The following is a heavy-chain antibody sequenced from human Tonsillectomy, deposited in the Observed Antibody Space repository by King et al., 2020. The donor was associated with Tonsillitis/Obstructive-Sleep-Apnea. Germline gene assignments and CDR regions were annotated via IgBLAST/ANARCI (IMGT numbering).Heavy chain of an antibody. Sequence: QLVQSGAEVKKPGSSVKVSCKASGGTFSSYAISWVRQAPGQGLEWMGGIIPILGIANYAQKFQGRVTITADKSTSTAYMELSSLRSEDTAVYYCARAGKDTAMVTFGAFDIWGQGTMVTVSS. V-gene: IGHV1-69*10. CDR1: GGTFSSYA. J-gene: IGHJ3*02. CDR3: ARAGKDTAMVTFGAFDI. CDR2: IIPILGIA. D-gene: IGHD5-18*01.